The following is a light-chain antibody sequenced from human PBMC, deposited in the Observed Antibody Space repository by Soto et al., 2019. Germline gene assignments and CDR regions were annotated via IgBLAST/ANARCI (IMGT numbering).Light chain of an antibody. V-gene: IGLV2-14*03. CDR2: GVN. J-gene: IGLJ2*01. Sequence: QSALTQPASVSGSPGQSITISCTGTVSDVGGYDSVSWYQQHPGRAPKLIIYGVNNRPSGVSNRFSASKSADTASLTISGLQAEDEANYYCCSYAGRSTWDVVFGGGTKLTVL. CDR1: VSDVGGYDS. CDR3: CSYAGRSTWDVV.